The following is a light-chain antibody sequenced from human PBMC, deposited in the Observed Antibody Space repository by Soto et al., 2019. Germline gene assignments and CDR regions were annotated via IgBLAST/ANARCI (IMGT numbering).Light chain of an antibody. Sequence: EIVLTQSQATLSLSPGERATLSCRASQSVSSYLAWYQQKPGQAPRLLIYGASNRATGIPARFSGSGSGTAFTLTISSLEPEDFAVYYCQQRSSFGQGTRLEI. CDR2: GAS. V-gene: IGKV3-11*01. CDR3: QQRSS. J-gene: IGKJ5*01. CDR1: QSVSSY.